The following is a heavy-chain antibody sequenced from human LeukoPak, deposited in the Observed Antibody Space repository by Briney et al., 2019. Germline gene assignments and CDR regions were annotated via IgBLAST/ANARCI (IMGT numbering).Heavy chain of an antibody. CDR1: GGTFSSYA. J-gene: IGHJ5*02. Sequence: SVKVSCKASGGTFSSYAISWVRQAPGQGLEWMGGIIPIFGTANYAQKFQGRVTITADESTSTAYMELSSLRSEDTAVYYCARVVKFWSGMELDLTRNWFDPSSQGTLVTVSS. V-gene: IGHV1-69*13. D-gene: IGHD3-3*01. CDR2: IIPIFGTA. CDR3: ARVVKFWSGMELDLTRNWFDP.